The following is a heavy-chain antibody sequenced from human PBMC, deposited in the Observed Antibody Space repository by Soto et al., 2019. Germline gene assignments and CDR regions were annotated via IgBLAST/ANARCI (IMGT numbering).Heavy chain of an antibody. V-gene: IGHV2-5*02. CDR2: IHWDDDK. J-gene: IGHJ2*01. CDR3: AQDRSGGNPAVSAFLRHRSPDL. Sequence: GMGWIRQPPGKALEWLALIHWDDDKRYSPSLKSRLTITKDTSKDQVVLTMTTMDTEDAGSYYCAQDRSGGNPAVSAFLRHRSPDL. CDR1: G. D-gene: IGHD1-26*01.